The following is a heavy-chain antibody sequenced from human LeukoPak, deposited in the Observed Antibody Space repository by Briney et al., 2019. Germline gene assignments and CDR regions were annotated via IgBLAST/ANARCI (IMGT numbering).Heavy chain of an antibody. Sequence: GGSLRLSCAASGFTFSSYAMHWVRQAPGKGLEWVAVISYDGSNKYYADSVKGRFTISRDNSKNTLYLQMNSLRAEDTAVYYCARVPESSKNYYYGMDVWGQGTTVTVSS. V-gene: IGHV3-30-3*01. CDR2: ISYDGSNK. CDR3: ARVPESSKNYYYGMDV. CDR1: GFTFSSYA. J-gene: IGHJ6*02.